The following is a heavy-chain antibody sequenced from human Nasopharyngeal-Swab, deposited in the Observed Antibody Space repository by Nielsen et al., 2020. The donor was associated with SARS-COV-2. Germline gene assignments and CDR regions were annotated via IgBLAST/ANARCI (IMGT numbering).Heavy chain of an antibody. V-gene: IGHV5-51*01. CDR2: IYPGDSDT. Sequence: GESLKIFCKGSGYSFTSYWIGWVRQMPGKGLEWMGIIYPGDSDTRYSPSFQGQVTISADKSISTAYLQWSSLKASDTAMYYCARQEEYYYDSSGYYFNWFDPWGQGTLVTVSS. J-gene: IGHJ5*02. D-gene: IGHD3-22*01. CDR1: GYSFTSYW. CDR3: ARQEEYYYDSSGYYFNWFDP.